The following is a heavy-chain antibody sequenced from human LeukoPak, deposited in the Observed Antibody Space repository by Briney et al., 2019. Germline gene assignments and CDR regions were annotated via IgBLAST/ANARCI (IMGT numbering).Heavy chain of an antibody. CDR2: INSGSTYT. CDR3: AGSLTTLTYEGY. J-gene: IGHJ4*02. CDR1: GFTFSSYW. V-gene: IGHV3-21*01. Sequence: GGSLRLSCAASGFTFSSYWMHWVRQAPGKGLVWVSSINSGSTYTYYTESVKGRFTVSRDNAKNSLFLQMNSLRAEDTAIYYCAGSLTTLTYEGYWGQGTLVTVSS. D-gene: IGHD1-1*01.